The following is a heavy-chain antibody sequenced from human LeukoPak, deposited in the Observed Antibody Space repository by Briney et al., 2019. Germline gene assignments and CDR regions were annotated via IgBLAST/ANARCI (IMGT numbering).Heavy chain of an antibody. J-gene: IGHJ4*02. CDR1: GFTFSDYY. CDR3: ARGGVDSSGYRFDY. V-gene: IGHV3-11*05. Sequence: GGSLRLSCAASGFTFSDYYMSWIRQAPGKGLEWVSYISSSGSYTNYADSVKGRFTISRDNAKNSLYLQMNSLRAEDTAVYYCARGGVDSSGYRFDYWGQGTLVTVSS. D-gene: IGHD3-22*01. CDR2: ISSSGSYT.